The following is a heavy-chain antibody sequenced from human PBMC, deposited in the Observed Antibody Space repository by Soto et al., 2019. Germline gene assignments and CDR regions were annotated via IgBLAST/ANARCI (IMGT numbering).Heavy chain of an antibody. CDR2: IYSGGST. D-gene: IGHD3-10*01. CDR1: GFTVSSNY. V-gene: IGHV3-66*01. Sequence: GGFLRLSCAASGFTVSSNYMSWVRQAPGKGLEWVSVIYSGGSTYYADSVKGRFTISRDNSKNTLYLQMNSLRAEDTAVYYCAAAMVRGVTRGDYFDYWGQGTLVTVSS. CDR3: AAAMVRGVTRGDYFDY. J-gene: IGHJ4*02.